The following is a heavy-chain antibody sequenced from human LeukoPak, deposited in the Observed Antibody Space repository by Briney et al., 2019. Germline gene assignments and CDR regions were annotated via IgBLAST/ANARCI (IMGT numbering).Heavy chain of an antibody. CDR2: IYPGDSDT. Sequence: GESLKISCKGSGYSFTSYWIGWVRQMPGKGLEWMGIIYPGDSDTRYSPSFQGQVTISADKSISTAYLQWSSLKASDTAMYYCARLGGGYYDVLTGYPREYYFDYWGQGTLVTASS. CDR1: GYSFTSYW. D-gene: IGHD3-9*01. J-gene: IGHJ4*02. V-gene: IGHV5-51*01. CDR3: ARLGGGYYDVLTGYPREYYFDY.